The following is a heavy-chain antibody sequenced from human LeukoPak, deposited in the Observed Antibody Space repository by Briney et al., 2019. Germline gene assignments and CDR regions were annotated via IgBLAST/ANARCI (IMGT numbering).Heavy chain of an antibody. CDR1: GYTFTSYG. V-gene: IGHV1-18*01. CDR2: ISAYNGNT. J-gene: IGHJ4*02. CDR3: ARDYYYGSGSPNDY. Sequence: EASVKVSRKASGYTFTSYGISWVRQAPGQGLEWMGWISAYNGNTNYAQKLQGRVTMTTDTSTSTAYMELRSLRSDDTAVYYCARDYYYGSGSPNDYWGQGTLVTVSS. D-gene: IGHD3-10*01.